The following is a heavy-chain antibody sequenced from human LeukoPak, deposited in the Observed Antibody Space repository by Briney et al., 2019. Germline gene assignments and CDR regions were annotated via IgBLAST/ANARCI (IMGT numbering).Heavy chain of an antibody. Sequence: ASVKVSCKASGYTFTSYDINWVRQAPGQGLEWMGIINPSGGSTSYAQKFQGRVTMTRDTSTSTVYMELNSLRAEDTAVYYCASGYGDYSPDYWGQGTVVTVSS. J-gene: IGHJ4*02. CDR1: GYTFTSYD. CDR3: ASGYGDYSPDY. CDR2: INPSGGST. V-gene: IGHV1-46*01. D-gene: IGHD4-17*01.